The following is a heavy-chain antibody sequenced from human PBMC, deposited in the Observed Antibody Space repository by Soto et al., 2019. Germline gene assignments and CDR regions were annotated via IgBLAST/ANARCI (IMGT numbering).Heavy chain of an antibody. CDR1: GGSISSSSYY. Sequence: SETLSLTCTVSGGSISSSSYYWGWIRQPPGKGLEWIGSIYYSGSTYYNPSLKSRVTISVDTSKNQFSLKLSSVSSALRLYLQMNSLRAEDTALYYCAKDRPRRTSGYFFDYWGQGTPVTVSS. D-gene: IGHD3-10*01. CDR2: IYYSGST. J-gene: IGHJ4*02. V-gene: IGHV4-39*07. CDR3: NSLRAEDTALYYCAKDRPRRTSGYFFDY.